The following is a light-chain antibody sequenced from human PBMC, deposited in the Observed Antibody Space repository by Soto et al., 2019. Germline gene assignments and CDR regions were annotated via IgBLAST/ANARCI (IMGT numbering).Light chain of an antibody. V-gene: IGKV3-15*01. J-gene: IGKJ5*01. CDR1: QSVTSN. CDR2: GAS. CDR3: QQYNNWPT. Sequence: VKIESPATRARASSAIAALSCMASQSVTSNLAWYQQKPGQAPRLLIYGASTRATGIPARFSGSGSGTEFTLTISSLQSEDFAVYYCQQYNNWPTFGQGTRLEIK.